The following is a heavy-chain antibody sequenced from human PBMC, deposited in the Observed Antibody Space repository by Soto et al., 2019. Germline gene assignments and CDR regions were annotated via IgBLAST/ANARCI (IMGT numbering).Heavy chain of an antibody. CDR3: AKEIVGATSWFDP. Sequence: PGESLNLSCAGSGITFSSYAMRWVHQAPGKGLEWVSAISGSGGSTNYADSVKGRFTISRDNSKNTLYLQMNSLRAEDTAVYYCAKEIVGATSWFDPWGQGTLVTV. CDR2: ISGSGGST. V-gene: IGHV3-23*01. J-gene: IGHJ5*02. D-gene: IGHD1-26*01. CDR1: GITFSSYA.